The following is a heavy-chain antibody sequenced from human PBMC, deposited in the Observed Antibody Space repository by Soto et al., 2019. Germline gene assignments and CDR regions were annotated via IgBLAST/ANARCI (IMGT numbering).Heavy chain of an antibody. Sequence: QVPLVQSGAEVKKPGASVKVSCKASGYTFTSYDINWMRQATGQGLEWMGWMNPNSGDTGYAQKFQGRVTMTRDTSISTAYMELSSLRSEDTAVYYCARNRRETGDFDYWGQGTLVTVSS. D-gene: IGHD7-27*01. CDR2: MNPNSGDT. CDR3: ARNRRETGDFDY. V-gene: IGHV1-8*01. CDR1: GYTFTSYD. J-gene: IGHJ4*02.